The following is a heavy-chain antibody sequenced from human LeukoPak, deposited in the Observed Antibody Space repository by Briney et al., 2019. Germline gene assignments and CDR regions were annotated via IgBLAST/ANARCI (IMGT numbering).Heavy chain of an antibody. D-gene: IGHD3-16*02. CDR2: IKQDGSET. J-gene: IGHJ4*02. Sequence: PGGSLRLSCVVSGSTFSNYWIDWVRQAPGKGLEWVAFIKQDGSETYYVDSVKGRFTISRDNAKKSLYLQMNSLRSEDTAVYYCASRGDLSWFGALRHWSPGTRVTVSS. CDR1: GSTFSNYW. V-gene: IGHV3-7*01. CDR3: ASRGDLSWFGALRH.